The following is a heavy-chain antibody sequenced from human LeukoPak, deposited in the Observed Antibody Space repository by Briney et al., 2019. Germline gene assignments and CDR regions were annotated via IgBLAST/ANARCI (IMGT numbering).Heavy chain of an antibody. CDR2: IKQDGSEK. CDR1: GFTFSNYR. CDR3: ARVAATATGAYDI. V-gene: IGHV3-7*04. Sequence: GGSLRLSCAASGFTFSNYRMSWVRQAPGRGLEWVASIKQDGSEKNYVDSVKGRFTISRDNAKNSLYLQMDSLRAEDTAVYYCARVAATATGAYDIWGQGTMVTVSS. J-gene: IGHJ3*02. D-gene: IGHD6-25*01.